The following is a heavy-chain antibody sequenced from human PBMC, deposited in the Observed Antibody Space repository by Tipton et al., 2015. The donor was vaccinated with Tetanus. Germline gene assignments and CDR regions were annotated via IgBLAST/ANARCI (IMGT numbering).Heavy chain of an antibody. V-gene: IGHV3-66*01. D-gene: IGHD3-10*01. CDR3: AKDRGYYGSGSYTYFDY. J-gene: IGHJ4*02. Sequence: SLRLSCAVSGFTVSSHYMNWLRQDPGKGLEWVASLYSGGDTYYADSVKGRFTISRDNSKNTLYVQMNSLRADDTAVYYCAKDRGYYGSGSYTYFDYWGQGTLVTVSS. CDR1: GFTVSSHY. CDR2: LYSGGDT.